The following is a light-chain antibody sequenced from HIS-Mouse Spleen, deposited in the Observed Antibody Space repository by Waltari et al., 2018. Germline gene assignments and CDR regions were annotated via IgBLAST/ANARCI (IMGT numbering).Light chain of an antibody. J-gene: IGLJ2*01. CDR2: DVS. Sequence: QSALTQPRSVSGSPGQSVTISCTGTSSDVGGYHYVSWYQQHPGKAPKLMIYDVSKRPSGVPDRFSGSKSGNTASLTISGLQAEDEADYYCCSYAGSYHVVFGGGTKLTVL. CDR3: CSYAGSYHVV. V-gene: IGLV2-11*01. CDR1: SSDVGGYHY.